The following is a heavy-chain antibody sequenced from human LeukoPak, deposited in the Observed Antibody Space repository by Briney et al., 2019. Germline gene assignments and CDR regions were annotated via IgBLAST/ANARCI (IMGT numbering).Heavy chain of an antibody. V-gene: IGHV4-34*01. CDR1: GGSFSGYY. D-gene: IGHD4-11*01. CDR2: INHSGST. J-gene: IGHJ4*02. CDR3: ARLPASPPLQYPFDY. Sequence: SETLSLTCAVYGGSFSGYYWSWIRQPPGKGLEWIGEINHSGSTNYNPSLKSRVTISVDTSKNQFSLKLSSVTAADTAVYYCARLPASPPLQYPFDYWGQGTLVTVSS.